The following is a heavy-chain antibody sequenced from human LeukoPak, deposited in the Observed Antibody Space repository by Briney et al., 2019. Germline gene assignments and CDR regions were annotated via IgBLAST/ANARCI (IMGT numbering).Heavy chain of an antibody. D-gene: IGHD3-22*01. V-gene: IGHV3-49*03. J-gene: IGHJ3*02. CDR2: IRSKAYSGIA. Sequence: PGGSMRLFCTASGPTFGVISIAWFRQAAGKWREWVGFIRSKAYSGIAEYVASVKGRFTIPSDDSRSIAYLQMNSLETEYTALDYCTRVPIRTVTLVIVVRGRGVFHIWAQETMVTVS. CDR3: TRVPIRTVTLVIVVRGRGVFHI. CDR1: GPTFGVIS.